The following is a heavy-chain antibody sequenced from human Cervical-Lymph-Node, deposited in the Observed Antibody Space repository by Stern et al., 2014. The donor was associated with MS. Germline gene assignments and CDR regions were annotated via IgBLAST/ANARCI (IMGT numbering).Heavy chain of an antibody. V-gene: IGHV3-30*03. CDR2: ISYDGSNE. J-gene: IGHJ4*02. D-gene: IGHD3-22*01. Sequence: DQLVESGGGVVRPGRSLRLSCAASGFTFSSYGMPWVRQAPGTGLQWVAFISYDGSNEYYADSVKGRFTISRDNSNNTLYLQTNSLREEDTAVYYCARGVYDIWGQGTLVTVSP. CDR3: ARGVYDI. CDR1: GFTFSSYG.